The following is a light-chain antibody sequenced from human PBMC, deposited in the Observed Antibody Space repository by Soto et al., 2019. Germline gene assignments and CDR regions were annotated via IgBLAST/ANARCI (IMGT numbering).Light chain of an antibody. CDR1: QSVGNF. CDR2: AAS. CDR3: LQHTYIWS. J-gene: IGKJ1*01. V-gene: IGKV1-39*01. Sequence: DIQMTQSPSSLSASVEDRVTITCRASQSVGNFLNWYQQKPGLPPKYLIYAASNLQSGVPSRFSGSGSGTDFTLTISNLQPEDFATYYCLQHTYIWSFGQGTKV.